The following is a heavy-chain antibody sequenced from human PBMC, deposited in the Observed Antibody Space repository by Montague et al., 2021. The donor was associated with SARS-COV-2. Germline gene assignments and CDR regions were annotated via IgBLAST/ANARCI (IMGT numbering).Heavy chain of an antibody. CDR1: GGSFSGYH. Sequence: TLSLTCAVYGGSFSGYHWTWIRQSPGKGLEWIAEINHSGTTNYNFNPSLRSRVTISVDTSKSQFSLKLSSVTAADTGVYYCARWDPQTLTLIGLRGKSASDYWGQGTLVTVSS. CDR2: INHSGTT. J-gene: IGHJ4*02. CDR3: ARWDPQTLTLIGLRGKSASDY. D-gene: IGHD4-23*01. V-gene: IGHV4-34*01.